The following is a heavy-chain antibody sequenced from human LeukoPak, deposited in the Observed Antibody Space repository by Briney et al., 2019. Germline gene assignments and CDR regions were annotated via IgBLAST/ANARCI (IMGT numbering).Heavy chain of an antibody. D-gene: IGHD6-13*01. CDR3: AKESSSWSHFDY. V-gene: IGHV3-30*18. Sequence: GGSLRLSYAASGFTFSSYGMHWVRQAPGKGLEWVAVISYDGSNKYYADSVKGRFTISRDNSKNTLYLQMNSLRAEDTAVYYCAKESSSWSHFDYWGQGTLVTVSS. J-gene: IGHJ4*02. CDR2: ISYDGSNK. CDR1: GFTFSSYG.